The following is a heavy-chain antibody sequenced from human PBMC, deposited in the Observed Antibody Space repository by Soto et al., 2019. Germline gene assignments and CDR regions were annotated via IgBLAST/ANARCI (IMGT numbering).Heavy chain of an antibody. V-gene: IGHV1-69*01. CDR1: GGTFSSYA. Sequence: QVQLVQSGAEVKKPGSSVKVSCKASGGTFSSYAISWVRQAPGQGLEWMGGIIPIFGTANYTQKFQGRVTITADEYTSTAYMELSSLRSEDTDVYYCAHSGSYRGAPDYWGQGTLVTVSS. CDR2: IIPIFGTA. J-gene: IGHJ4*02. D-gene: IGHD1-26*01. CDR3: AHSGSYRGAPDY.